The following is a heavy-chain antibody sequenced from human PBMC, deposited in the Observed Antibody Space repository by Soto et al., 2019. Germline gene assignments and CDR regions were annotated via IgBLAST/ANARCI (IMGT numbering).Heavy chain of an antibody. Sequence: QVQLQESGPGLVKTSQTLSLTCTVSGGSISSGGYYWSWIRQHPGKGLEWIGYIYYSGSTYYNPSLKSRVTISVDTSKNQFSLKLSSVTAADTAVYYCARGAMPRRTGSYSSTSNYYYYGMDVWGQGTTVTVSS. CDR2: IYYSGST. D-gene: IGHD6-6*01. J-gene: IGHJ6*02. CDR3: ARGAMPRRTGSYSSTSNYYYYGMDV. CDR1: GGSISSGGYY. V-gene: IGHV4-31*03.